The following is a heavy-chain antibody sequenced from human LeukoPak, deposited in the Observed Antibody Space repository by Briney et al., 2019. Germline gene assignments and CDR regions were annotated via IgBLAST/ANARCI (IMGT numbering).Heavy chain of an antibody. J-gene: IGHJ4*02. V-gene: IGHV1-2*06. Sequence: AAVTVSCKASGDTFIEDYIHRVRQAPEQGIEWMGRINPNTGGSNFAQNFEGRVTMTRDTSISTAYMEVNRLRSDDTAVYYCARDLPSTPYWELDFWGQGTLVTVSS. CDR1: GDTFIEDY. CDR3: ARDLPSTPYWELDF. D-gene: IGHD2-8*02. CDR2: INPNTGGS.